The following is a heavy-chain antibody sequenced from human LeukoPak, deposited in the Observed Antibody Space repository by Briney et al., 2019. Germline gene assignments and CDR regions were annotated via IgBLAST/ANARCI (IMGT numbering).Heavy chain of an antibody. Sequence: SGGSLRLSCAASGFTFSSYGMHWVRQAPGKGLEWVAFIRYDGSNKYYADSVKGRFTISRDNSKNTLYLQMNSLRAEDTAVYYCAKVPDSSGYDPLFDYWGQGTLVTVSS. D-gene: IGHD3-22*01. V-gene: IGHV3-30*02. CDR1: GFTFSSYG. CDR2: IRYDGSNK. J-gene: IGHJ4*02. CDR3: AKVPDSSGYDPLFDY.